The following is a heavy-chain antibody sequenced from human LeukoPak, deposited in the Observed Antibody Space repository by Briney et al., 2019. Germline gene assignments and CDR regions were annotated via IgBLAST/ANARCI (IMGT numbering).Heavy chain of an antibody. CDR2: INHSGST. J-gene: IGHJ4*01. CDR1: GGSFSGYY. CDR3: ARKRGAKYYFDY. Sequence: SETLSLTCAVYGGSFSGYYCSWIRQPPGKGLEWIGEINHSGSTNYNPSLKSRVTISVDTSKNQVSLKLSSVTAADTAVYYCARKRGAKYYFDYWGHGTLVTVSS. V-gene: IGHV4-34*01.